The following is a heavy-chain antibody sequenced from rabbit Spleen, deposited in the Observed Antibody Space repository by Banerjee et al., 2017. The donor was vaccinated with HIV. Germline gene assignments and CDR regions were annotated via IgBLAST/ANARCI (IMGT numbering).Heavy chain of an antibody. J-gene: IGHJ6*01. Sequence: QSLEESGGDLVQPEGSLTLTCKASGFDFSSDAMCWVRQAPGKGPEWTACIYTGSGGTWYASWAKGRFTISKTSSTTVTLQMTSLTAADTATYFCARGDSGGVYYDLWGQGTLVTVS. CDR1: GFDFSSDA. CDR3: ARGDSGGVYYDL. V-gene: IGHV1S40*01. CDR2: IYTGSGGT. D-gene: IGHD8-1*01.